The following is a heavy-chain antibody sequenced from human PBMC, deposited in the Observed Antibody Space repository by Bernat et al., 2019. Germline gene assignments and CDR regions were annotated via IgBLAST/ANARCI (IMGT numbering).Heavy chain of an antibody. J-gene: IGHJ6*02. CDR2: IYSGGST. CDR1: GFTVSSNY. V-gene: IGHV3-66*01. CDR3: ARDVYGDYDYYYYGMDV. Sequence: EVQLVESGGGLVQPGGSLRLSCAASGFTVSSNYMSWVRQAPGKGLEWVSVIYSGGSTYYADSVKGRFTISRDNSKNTLYLQMNSLRAEDTAVYYCARDVYGDYDYYYYGMDVWGQGTTVTVSS. D-gene: IGHD4-17*01.